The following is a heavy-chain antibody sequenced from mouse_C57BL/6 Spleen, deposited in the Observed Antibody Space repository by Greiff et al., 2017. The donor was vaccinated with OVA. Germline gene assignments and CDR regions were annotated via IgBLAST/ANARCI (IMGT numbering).Heavy chain of an antibody. CDR2: ISYDGSN. Sequence: EVQVVESGPGLVKPSQSLSLTCSVTGYSITSGYYWNWIRQFPGNKLEWMGYISYDGSNNYNPSLKNRISITRDTSKNQFFLKLNSVTTEDTATYYCARGGYFRAMDYWGQGTSVTVSS. D-gene: IGHD3-1*01. V-gene: IGHV3-6*01. J-gene: IGHJ4*01. CDR1: GYSITSGYY. CDR3: ARGGYFRAMDY.